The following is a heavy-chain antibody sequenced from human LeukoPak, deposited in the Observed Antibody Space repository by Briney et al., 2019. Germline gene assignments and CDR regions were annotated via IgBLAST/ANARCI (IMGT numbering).Heavy chain of an antibody. V-gene: IGHV1-69*01. CDR3: ARDFGPNILTGYFFDY. D-gene: IGHD3-9*01. CDR1: GGTFSSYA. J-gene: IGHJ4*02. Sequence: SVKVSCKASGGTFSSYAISWVRQAPGQGLEWMGGIIPIFGTANYAQKFQGRVTITADESTSTAYMELSSLRAEDTAVYYCARDFGPNILTGYFFDYWGQGTLVTVSS. CDR2: IIPIFGTA.